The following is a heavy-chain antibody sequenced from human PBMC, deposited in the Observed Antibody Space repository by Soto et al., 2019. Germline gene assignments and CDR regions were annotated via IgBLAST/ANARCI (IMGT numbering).Heavy chain of an antibody. Sequence: GGSRLACAASGFTFSSYDMHWVRQATGKGLEWVSAIGTAGDPYYPGSVKGRFTISRENAKNSLYLQMNSLRAGDTAGYYCARDLALRYFDWCTDVWGQVTTVTVSS. CDR3: ARDLALRYFDWCTDV. J-gene: IGHJ6*02. CDR1: GFTFSSYD. D-gene: IGHD3-9*01. V-gene: IGHV3-13*05. CDR2: IGTAGDP.